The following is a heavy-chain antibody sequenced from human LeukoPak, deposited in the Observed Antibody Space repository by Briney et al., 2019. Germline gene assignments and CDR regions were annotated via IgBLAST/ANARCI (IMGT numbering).Heavy chain of an antibody. J-gene: IGHJ4*02. Sequence: GGSLRLSCAASGFTFSSYAMHWVRQAPGKGLEWVAVISYDGSNKYYADSVKGRFTISRDNSKNTLYLQMNSLRAEDTAVYYCARDGDRSVWELLVYWGQGTLVTVSS. D-gene: IGHD1-26*01. CDR3: ARDGDRSVWELLVY. CDR2: ISYDGSNK. CDR1: GFTFSSYA. V-gene: IGHV3-30-3*01.